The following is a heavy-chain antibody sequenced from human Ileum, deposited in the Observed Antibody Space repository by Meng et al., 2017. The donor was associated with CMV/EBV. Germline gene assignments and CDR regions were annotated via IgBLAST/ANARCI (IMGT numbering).Heavy chain of an antibody. CDR2: IFFSGNT. J-gene: IGHJ5*02. D-gene: IGHD6-13*01. Sequence: QVQVQEAGPGLGKPSQTLSLSCTVSGASISSGDYYWSWIRQPPGKGLEWIGYIFFSGNTYYNPSLNNRVIISIDTPRNQFSLKVDSVTAADTAVYYCARFRIAALGNLFDPWGHGTLVTVSS. V-gene: IGHV4-30-4*08. CDR1: GASISSGDYY. CDR3: ARFRIAALGNLFDP.